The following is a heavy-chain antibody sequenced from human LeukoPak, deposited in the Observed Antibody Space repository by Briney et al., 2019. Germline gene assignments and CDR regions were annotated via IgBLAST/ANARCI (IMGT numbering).Heavy chain of an antibody. CDR3: AREVYDSSGSNWFDP. J-gene: IGHJ5*02. V-gene: IGHV3-64*01. CDR2: ISSNGGST. CDR1: GFTFSSYA. D-gene: IGHD3-22*01. Sequence: GGSLRLSCAASGFTFSSYAMHWVRQAPGKGLEYVSAISSNGGSTYYANSVKGRFTISRDNSKNTLYLQMGSLRAEDMAVYYCAREVYDSSGSNWFDPWGQGTLVTVSS.